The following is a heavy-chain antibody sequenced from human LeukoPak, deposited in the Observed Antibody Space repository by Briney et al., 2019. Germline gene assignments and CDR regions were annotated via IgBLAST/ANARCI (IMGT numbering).Heavy chain of an antibody. CDR2: MNPNSGNT. Sequence: ASVTVSCKASGYTFTIYDINWVRQAPGQGLEWMGWMNPNSGNTGYAQKFQGRVTMTRDTSISTAYMELSRLRSDDTAVYYCARVPAETYYYDSSGYPLDYWGQGTLVTVSS. V-gene: IGHV1-8*02. D-gene: IGHD3-22*01. CDR1: GYTFTIYD. J-gene: IGHJ4*02. CDR3: ARVPAETYYYDSSGYPLDY.